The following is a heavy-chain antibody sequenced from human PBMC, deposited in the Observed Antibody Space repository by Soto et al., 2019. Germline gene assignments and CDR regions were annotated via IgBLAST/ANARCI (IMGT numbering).Heavy chain of an antibody. CDR2: INAGNGNT. CDR3: ARDIMAAAPDY. J-gene: IGHJ4*02. V-gene: IGHV1-3*01. D-gene: IGHD6-13*01. Sequence: QVQLVQSGAEVKKPGASVKVSCKASGYTFTSYAMHWVRQAPGQRLEWMGWINAGNGNTKYSQKFQGRVTITRDTSTSTAYMELSSLRSEDTAVYYCARDIMAAAPDYWGQGTLVTVSS. CDR1: GYTFTSYA.